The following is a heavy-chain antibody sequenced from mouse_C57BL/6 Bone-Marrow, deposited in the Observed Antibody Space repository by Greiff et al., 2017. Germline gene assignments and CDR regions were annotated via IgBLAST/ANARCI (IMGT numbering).Heavy chain of an antibody. CDR1: GYTFTSYW. CDR3: ARGWLPFAY. V-gene: IGHV1-69*01. Sequence: QVQLQQPGAELVMPGASVKLSCKASGYTFTSYWMHWVKQRPGQGLEWIGEIDPSDSYTNYNQKFKGKSTLTVDKSSSTAYMQLSSLTSEDSAVYYCARGWLPFAYWGQGTPLTVAS. D-gene: IGHD2-2*01. J-gene: IGHJ2*01. CDR2: IDPSDSYT.